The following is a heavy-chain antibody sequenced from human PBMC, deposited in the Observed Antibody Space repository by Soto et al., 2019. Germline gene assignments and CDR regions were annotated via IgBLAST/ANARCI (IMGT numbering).Heavy chain of an antibody. Sequence: PGESLKISCKGSGYSFTSYWISWVRQMPGKGLEWMGRIDPSDSYTNYSPSFQGHVTISADKSISTAYLQWSSLKASDTAMYYCARKPDSSGHHHYYYYYGMDVWGQGTTVTVSS. CDR2: IDPSDSYT. D-gene: IGHD3-22*01. CDR1: GYSFTSYW. J-gene: IGHJ6*02. V-gene: IGHV5-10-1*01. CDR3: ARKPDSSGHHHYYYYYGMDV.